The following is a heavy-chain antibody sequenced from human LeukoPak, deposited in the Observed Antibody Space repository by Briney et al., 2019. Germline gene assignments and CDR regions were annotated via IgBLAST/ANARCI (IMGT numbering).Heavy chain of an antibody. V-gene: IGHV3-7*01. CDR3: ATSHDSAGND. CDR1: GFAFSDFW. CDR2: IKHDGNAK. D-gene: IGHD2-15*01. Sequence: GGSLRLSCAASGFAFSDFWMSWVRQAPGKGLEWVANIKHDGNAKNYVPSVRGRFTISRDNAKNSLYLQMNSLTVEDTAVYYCATSHDSAGNDWGQGTLVTVSS. J-gene: IGHJ4*02.